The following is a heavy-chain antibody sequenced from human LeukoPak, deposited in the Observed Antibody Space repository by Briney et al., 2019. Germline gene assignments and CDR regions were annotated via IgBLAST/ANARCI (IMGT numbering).Heavy chain of an antibody. CDR3: VRDGVGTYDY. CDR2: INLNSGDT. J-gene: IGHJ4*02. CDR1: GYTFTTYY. D-gene: IGHD3-3*01. Sequence: ASVKVSCKTSGYTFTTYYFHWLRQAPGQGLEWMGWINLNSGDTIYAQKFLGRVTVTRDTSISTAYMELTTLTSDDTAVYYCVRDGVGTYDYWGQGTLVTVSS. V-gene: IGHV1-2*02.